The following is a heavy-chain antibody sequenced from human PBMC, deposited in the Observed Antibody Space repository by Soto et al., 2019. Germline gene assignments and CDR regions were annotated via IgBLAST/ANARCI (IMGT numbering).Heavy chain of an antibody. Sequence: GGSLRLSCAASGFNFSGSAVQWVRQASGKGLEWVGRIRTKPNSYATAYAASVKGRFTISRDDSKNTAYLQMNSLKTEDTAVYFCTRVEEFNPNYGLDVWGQGTTVTSP. J-gene: IGHJ6*02. CDR1: GFNFSGSA. CDR3: TRVEEFNPNYGLDV. V-gene: IGHV3-73*01. CDR2: IRTKPNSYAT.